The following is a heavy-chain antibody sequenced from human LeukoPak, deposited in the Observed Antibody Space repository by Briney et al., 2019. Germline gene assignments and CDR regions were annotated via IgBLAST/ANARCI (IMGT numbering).Heavy chain of an antibody. D-gene: IGHD3-10*01. CDR3: ARLTSGVAFDI. V-gene: IGHV3-21*01. CDR2: ISSSSSYI. J-gene: IGHJ3*02. CDR1: GFTFSSYS. Sequence: GGSLRLSCAASGFTFSSYSMNWVRQALGKGLEWVSSISSSSSYIYYADSVKGRFTISRDNAKNSLYLQMNSLRAEDTAVYYCARLTSGVAFDIWGQGTMVTVSS.